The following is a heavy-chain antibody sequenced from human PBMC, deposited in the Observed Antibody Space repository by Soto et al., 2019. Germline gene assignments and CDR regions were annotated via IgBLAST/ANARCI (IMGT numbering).Heavy chain of an antibody. J-gene: IGHJ4*02. CDR2: ISARGGSS. D-gene: IGHD5-12*01. Sequence: VQLLESGGGLVQPGGSLRLSCAASGFSFSSYAMVRVRQAPGKGLEWVSVISARGGSSYFADSVKGRFTISRDNSKNVLSLEMNSLRADDTAIYFCAKGSIEYSASVDNWGQGTLVLVSS. CDR3: AKGSIEYSASVDN. CDR1: GFSFSSYA. V-gene: IGHV3-23*01.